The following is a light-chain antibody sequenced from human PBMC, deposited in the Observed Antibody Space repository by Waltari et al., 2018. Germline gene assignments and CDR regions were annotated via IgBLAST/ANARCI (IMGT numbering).Light chain of an antibody. CDR2: TAS. V-gene: IGKV1-39*01. CDR3: HQTFSLPNS. Sequence: DIQMTQSPSSLSASAGDRVTSTCRASQTINNYVNWYQQKPGKAPTLLIYTASTLQSGVPSRFSGSGGGTLFTLTISSLQPEDFATYFCHQTFSLPNSFGQGTKVDI. J-gene: IGKJ2*03. CDR1: QTINNY.